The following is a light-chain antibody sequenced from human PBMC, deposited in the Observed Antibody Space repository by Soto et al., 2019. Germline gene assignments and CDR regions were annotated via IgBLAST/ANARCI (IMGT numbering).Light chain of an antibody. V-gene: IGKV1-39*01. CDR1: QSIGTY. CDR3: QQSYSAPRT. Sequence: DIQMAQSPSSLRASVGARISITCRASQSIGTYLSWYQQKQGKAPKLLIYGASNLQSGVPSRFSGSGYETGFNLTISSLQTEDFATYYCQQSYSAPRTFGQGTKVDIK. CDR2: GAS. J-gene: IGKJ2*01.